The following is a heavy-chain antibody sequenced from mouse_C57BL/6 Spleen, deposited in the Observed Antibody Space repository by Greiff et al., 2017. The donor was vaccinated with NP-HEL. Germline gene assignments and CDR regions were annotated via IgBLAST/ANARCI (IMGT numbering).Heavy chain of an antibody. Sequence: VQLQQSGAELARPGASVKMSCKASGYTFTSYTMHWVKQRPGQGLEWIGYINPSSGYTKYNQKFKDKATLTADKSSSTAYMQLSSLTSEDSAVYYCAREETTSYFDYWGQGTTLTVSS. D-gene: IGHD5-5*01. CDR2: INPSSGYT. CDR3: AREETTSYFDY. V-gene: IGHV1-4*01. CDR1: GYTFTSYT. J-gene: IGHJ2*01.